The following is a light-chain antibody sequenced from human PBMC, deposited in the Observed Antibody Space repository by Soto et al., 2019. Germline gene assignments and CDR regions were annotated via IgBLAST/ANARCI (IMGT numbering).Light chain of an antibody. CDR1: SSDDGSYNR. Sequence: QSVLTQPPSVSGSPGQSVAISCTGTSSDDGSYNRVSWYQQPPGTAPKLMIYEVSKRPSGVPDRFTGSKSSSTASLTVSGLQAEDEADYYCSSYAGSNNVVFGGGTKLTVL. J-gene: IGLJ2*01. CDR2: EVS. CDR3: SSYAGSNNVV. V-gene: IGLV2-8*01.